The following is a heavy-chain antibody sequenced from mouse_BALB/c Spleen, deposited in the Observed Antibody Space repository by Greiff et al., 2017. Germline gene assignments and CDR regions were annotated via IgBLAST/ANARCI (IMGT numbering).Heavy chain of an antibody. CDR2: ISSGGST. CDR3: ARGLQYFDY. Sequence: EVQLVESGGGLVKPGGSLKLSCAASGFTFSSYAMSWVRQTPEKRLEWVASISSGGSTYYPDSVKGRFTISRDNARNILYLQMSSLRSEDTAMYYCARGLQYFDYWGQGTTLTVSS. CDR1: GFTFSSYA. J-gene: IGHJ2*01. V-gene: IGHV5-6-5*01. D-gene: IGHD2-10*01.